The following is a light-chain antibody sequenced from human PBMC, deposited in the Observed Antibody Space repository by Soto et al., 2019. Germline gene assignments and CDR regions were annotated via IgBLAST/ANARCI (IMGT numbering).Light chain of an antibody. CDR3: QHINSYPII. CDR1: QGINSY. J-gene: IGKJ5*01. Sequence: DIQLTQSPSFLSASVGDRVTITCRASQGINSYLAWYQQKPGKVPKLLIYAASTLQSGVTSRFSGSGSGTEFTLTISSLQPEDFATYYCQHINSYPIIFGQGTRLEI. CDR2: AAS. V-gene: IGKV1-9*01.